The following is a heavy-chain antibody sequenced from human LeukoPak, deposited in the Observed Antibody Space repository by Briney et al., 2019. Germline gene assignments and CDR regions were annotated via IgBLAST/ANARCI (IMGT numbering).Heavy chain of an antibody. CDR3: AKDLHSSDDY. CDR2: ISANDGNT. V-gene: IGHV1-18*01. J-gene: IGHJ4*02. Sequence: ASVKVSCKASGYTFTSYGISWVRQAPGQGLEWMGWISANDGNTDYPQKLQGRVTMTTDTSTSTAYMELRSLRSDDTAVYYCAKDLHSSDDYWGQGTLVTVSS. CDR1: GYTFTSYG. D-gene: IGHD6-19*01.